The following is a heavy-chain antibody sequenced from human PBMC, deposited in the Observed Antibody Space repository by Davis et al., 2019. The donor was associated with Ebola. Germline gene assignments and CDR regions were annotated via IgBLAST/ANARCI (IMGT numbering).Heavy chain of an antibody. J-gene: IGHJ3*02. D-gene: IGHD1-14*01. V-gene: IGHV3-23*01. CDR1: GFTFSSYA. CDR3: AREGLTGTTIFAFDI. CDR2: ISGSGGST. Sequence: GESLKISCAASGFTFSSYAMSWVRQAPGKGLEWVSAISGSGGSTYYADSVKGRFTISRDNSKNTLYLQMNSLRAEDTAVYYCAREGLTGTTIFAFDIWGQGTMVTVSS.